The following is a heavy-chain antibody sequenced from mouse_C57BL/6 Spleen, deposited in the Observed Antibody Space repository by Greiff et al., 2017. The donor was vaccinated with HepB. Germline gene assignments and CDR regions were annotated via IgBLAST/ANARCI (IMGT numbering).Heavy chain of an antibody. J-gene: IGHJ3*01. CDR3: ARSGRDSSVAFAY. V-gene: IGHV1-26*01. Sequence: EVQLQQSGPELVKPGASVKISCKASGYTFTDYYMNWVKQSHGKSLEWIGDINPNNGGTSDNQKFKGKATLTVDKYSSTAYMELRSLTSEDSAVYYCARSGRDSSVAFAYWGQGTLVTVSA. CDR2: INPNNGGT. D-gene: IGHD3-2*02. CDR1: GYTFTDYY.